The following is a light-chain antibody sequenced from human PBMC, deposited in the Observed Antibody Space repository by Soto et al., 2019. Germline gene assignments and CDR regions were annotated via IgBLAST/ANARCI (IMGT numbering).Light chain of an antibody. J-gene: IGLJ1*01. CDR1: SSDVGGSDH. V-gene: IGLV2-14*01. CDR3: SSYTTSTTLDV. CDR2: EVS. Sequence: QSVLTQPASVSGSPGQSITISCTGTSSDVGGSDHVSWYQQHPGKAPKLIIYEVSNWPSGVSNRFSGSKSGNTASLTISGLQAEDEADYYCSSYTTSTTLDVFGTGTKATVL.